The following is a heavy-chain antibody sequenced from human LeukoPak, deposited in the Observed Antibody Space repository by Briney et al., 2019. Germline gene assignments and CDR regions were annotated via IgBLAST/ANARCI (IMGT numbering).Heavy chain of an antibody. CDR2: INPNSGGT. Sequence: GASVKVSCKASGYTFTGYYMHWVRQAPGQGLEWMGWINPNSGGTNYAQKFQGRVTMTRDTSISTAYMELSRLRSDDTAVYYCARDLPSTADGFDIWGQGTMVTVSS. J-gene: IGHJ3*02. D-gene: IGHD2-21*02. CDR1: GYTFTGYY. V-gene: IGHV1-2*02. CDR3: ARDLPSTADGFDI.